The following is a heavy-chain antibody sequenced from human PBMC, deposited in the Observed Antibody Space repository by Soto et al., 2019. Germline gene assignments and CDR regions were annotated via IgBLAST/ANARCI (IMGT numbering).Heavy chain of an antibody. J-gene: IGHJ4*02. Sequence: SCKASGYTFSNYGITWVRQAPGKGLEWVAVISYDGSNKYYADSVKGRFTISRDNSKNTLYLQMNSLRAEDTAVYYCAREDYYDGSGYYSYWGQGTLVAVSS. D-gene: IGHD3-22*01. CDR1: GYTFSNYG. CDR2: ISYDGSNK. V-gene: IGHV3-30*12. CDR3: AREDYYDGSGYYSY.